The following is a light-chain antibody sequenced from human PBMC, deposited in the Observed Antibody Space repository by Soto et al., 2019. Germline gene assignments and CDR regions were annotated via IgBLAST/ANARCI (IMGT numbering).Light chain of an antibody. CDR3: QQSYSAPWT. J-gene: IGKJ1*01. Sequence: DIQMTQSPSTLSGSIGERVTMTCRASQTISSWLAWYQQKPGKAPKLLIYKASTLKSGVPSRFSGSGSGTDFTLTISSLQPEDFATYYCQQSYSAPWTFGRGTKVDVK. CDR1: QTISSW. CDR2: KAS. V-gene: IGKV1-5*03.